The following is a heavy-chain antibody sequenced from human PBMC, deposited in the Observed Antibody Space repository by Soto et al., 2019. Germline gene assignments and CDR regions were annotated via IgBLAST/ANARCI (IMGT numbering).Heavy chain of an antibody. CDR3: ARPVDGYFDY. CDR2: ISTYNGNT. J-gene: IGHJ4*02. CDR1: GYTFTSSG. V-gene: IGHV1-18*01. D-gene: IGHD6-19*01. Sequence: ASVKVSCKASGYTFTSSGSSWVRQAPGQGPEWMGWISTYNGNTNYAQNLQGRVTMTTDTSTSTAYMELRGLRSDDTAVYYCARPVDGYFDYSGQGTLVAFSS.